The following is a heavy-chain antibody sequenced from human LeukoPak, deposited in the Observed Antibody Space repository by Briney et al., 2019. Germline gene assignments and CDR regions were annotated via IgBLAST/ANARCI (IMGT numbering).Heavy chain of an antibody. CDR3: ARGQDWNDATPGYYYYYMDV. V-gene: IGHV1-69*05. CDR1: GGTFSSYA. CDR2: IIPIFGTA. Sequence: GASVKVSCKASGGTFSSYAISWVRQAPGQGLEWMGGIIPIFGTANYAQKFQGRVTITTDESTSTAYMELSSLRSEDTAVYYCARGQDWNDATPGYYYYYMDVWGKGTTVTVSS. D-gene: IGHD1-1*01. J-gene: IGHJ6*03.